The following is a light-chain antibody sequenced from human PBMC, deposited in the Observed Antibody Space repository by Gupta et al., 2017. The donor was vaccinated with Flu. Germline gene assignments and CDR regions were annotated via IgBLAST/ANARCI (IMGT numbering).Light chain of an antibody. J-gene: IGKJ3*01. Sequence: DNVMNQSPDSLAVSLGERATINCKSSQSVLYSSNNKNYIAWYQHKPRQPPKLLFYWASTRESGVPDRCSGGGSGADFTLTINNLQAEDAAVYYCQQHYGSPFTFGPGTRVEIK. CDR1: QSVLYSSNNKNY. V-gene: IGKV4-1*01. CDR3: QQHYGSPFT. CDR2: WAS.